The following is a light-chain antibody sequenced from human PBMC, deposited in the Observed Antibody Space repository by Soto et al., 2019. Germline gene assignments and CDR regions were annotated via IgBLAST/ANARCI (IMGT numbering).Light chain of an antibody. CDR1: SSDDGSYKL. Sequence: QSARSQPASVSGSPGQSITISCTGTSSDDGSYKLVSWYQQHPGKAPKLLIYEDTKRPSGVSNRFSGSKSGNTASLTISGLQPEDEADYYCCSYAGNYVVFGGGTKLTVL. V-gene: IGLV2-23*01. CDR3: CSYAGNYVV. J-gene: IGLJ2*01. CDR2: EDT.